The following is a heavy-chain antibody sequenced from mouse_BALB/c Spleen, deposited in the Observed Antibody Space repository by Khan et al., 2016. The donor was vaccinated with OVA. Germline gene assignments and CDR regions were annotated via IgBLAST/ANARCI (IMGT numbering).Heavy chain of an antibody. D-gene: IGHD4-1*01. J-gene: IGHJ3*01. CDR2: INPYTDGT. CDR1: GYTFTNYV. Sequence: VQLQQSGPELVKPGASVKMSCKASGYTFTNYVTHWVKQKPGQGLEWIGYINPYTDGTRLHEKFKGKVTLTLDKSSSTAYMELSSLTSEDSAVYSGVRETSNCDVSFAYWGQGTLVTVSA. V-gene: IGHV1S136*01. CDR3: VRETSNCDVSFAY.